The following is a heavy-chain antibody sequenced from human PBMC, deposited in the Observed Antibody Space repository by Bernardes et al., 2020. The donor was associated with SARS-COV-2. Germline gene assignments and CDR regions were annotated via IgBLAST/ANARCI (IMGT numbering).Heavy chain of an antibody. J-gene: IGHJ6*02. Sequence: GASLKISCKGSGYSFTRWWIGWVRPKPGKGLEWMGIIYPADSDTKYSPTLQGQLTISVDKSISTAYLQLSSLKASDTAIYFCARHLRYSSSWYYYYGMDVWGQGTTVTVSS. D-gene: IGHD6-13*01. V-gene: IGHV5-51*01. CDR1: GYSFTRWW. CDR3: ARHLRYSSSWYYYYGMDV. CDR2: IYPADSDT.